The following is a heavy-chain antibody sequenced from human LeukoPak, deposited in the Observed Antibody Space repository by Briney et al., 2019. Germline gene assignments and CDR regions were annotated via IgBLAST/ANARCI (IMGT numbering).Heavy chain of an antibody. V-gene: IGHV3-48*03. CDR1: GFTLSSYE. J-gene: IGHJ6*02. CDR2: SSSGGNTI. CDR3: ARDRGYYHGMDV. Sequence: GGSLRLSCSVSGFTLSSYEMNWVRQAPGKGLEWVSYSSSGGNTIYYADSVKGRFTMSRDNAKNSLYLQMNSLRAEDTAVYYCARDRGYYHGMDVRGQGATVTVSS.